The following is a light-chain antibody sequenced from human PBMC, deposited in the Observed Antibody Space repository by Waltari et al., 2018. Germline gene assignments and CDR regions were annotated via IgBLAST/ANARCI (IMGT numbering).Light chain of an antibody. J-gene: IGKJ1*01. CDR3: HQYGGSPRT. Sequence: EIVLTQSPGTLSLSPGERATLSCRASQSFSSYLAWYQQKPGQAPRLLIYRASIRAPGISDRFSGSGSGTDFTLTISRLEPEDFAVYYCHQYGGSPRTFGQGTKVEIK. V-gene: IGKV3-20*01. CDR2: RAS. CDR1: QSFSSY.